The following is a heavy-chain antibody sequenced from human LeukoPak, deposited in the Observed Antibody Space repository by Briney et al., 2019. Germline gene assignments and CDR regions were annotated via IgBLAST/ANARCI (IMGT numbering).Heavy chain of an antibody. J-gene: IGHJ4*02. CDR1: VFTFSSYA. V-gene: IGHV3-30*04. CDR3: ARSSRAVAGQFDY. D-gene: IGHD6-19*01. CDR2: ISYDGSNK. Sequence: PGRSLRLSCAASVFTFSSYAMHWVRQAPGKGLEGVAVISYDGSNKYYADSVKGRFTISTDNSKNTLYLQMNSLRAEDTAVYYCARSSRAVAGQFDYWGQGTLVTVSS.